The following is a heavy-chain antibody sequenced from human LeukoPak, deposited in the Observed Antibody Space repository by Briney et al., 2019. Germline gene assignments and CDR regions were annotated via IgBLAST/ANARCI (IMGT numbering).Heavy chain of an antibody. CDR3: ATAPLPATMWNWYFDL. V-gene: IGHV4-30-4*01. CDR2: IYNSGTI. D-gene: IGHD2-2*01. J-gene: IGHJ2*01. Sequence: SETLSPTCTVSGGSISSGDYYWSWIRQPPGKGLEWIGYIYNSGTIYYNPSLKSRLTISVDTSRNQFSLRLRSVTAADTAVYYCATAPLPATMWNWYFDLWGRGTLVTVSS. CDR1: GGSISSGDYY.